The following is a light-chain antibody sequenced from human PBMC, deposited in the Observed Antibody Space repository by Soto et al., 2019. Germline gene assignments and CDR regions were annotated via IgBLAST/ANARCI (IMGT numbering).Light chain of an antibody. CDR1: SSDVGGYNY. CDR3: SSYTSSSTRV. CDR2: DIS. Sequence: QSALTQPASVSGSPGQSITISCTGTSSDVGGYNYVSWYQQHPGKAPKLMIYDISNRPSGVSNRFSGSKSGNMASLTISGLQTDDEADYYCSSYTSSSTRVFGTGTKLTVL. V-gene: IGLV2-14*01. J-gene: IGLJ1*01.